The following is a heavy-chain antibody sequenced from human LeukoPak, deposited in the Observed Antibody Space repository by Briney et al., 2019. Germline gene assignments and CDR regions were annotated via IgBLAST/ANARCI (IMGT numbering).Heavy chain of an antibody. CDR1: GGSFSGYY. J-gene: IGHJ6*03. D-gene: IGHD6-13*01. V-gene: IGHV4-34*01. Sequence: SETLSLTCAVYGGSFSGYYWSWIRQPPGKGLEWIGEINHSGSTNYNPSLKSRVTISVDTSKNQFSLKLSSVTAADTAVYYCARGGSSSWTNYYYYYMDVWGKGTTVTISS. CDR3: ARGGSSSWTNYYYYYMDV. CDR2: INHSGST.